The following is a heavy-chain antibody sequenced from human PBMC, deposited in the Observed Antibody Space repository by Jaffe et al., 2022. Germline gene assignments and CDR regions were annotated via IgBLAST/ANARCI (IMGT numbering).Heavy chain of an antibody. CDR2: INDDGDWT. J-gene: IGHJ5*02. CDR1: GFTFSSYT. Sequence: EVQLLEAGGGLVRPGGSLRLSCAASGFTFSSYTMSWVRQTPDKGLECVAVINDDGDWTFYAASVKGRFTISRDNFKNTVYLQMNSLQAEDTALYYCAKRRVPFGAGPGGFDPWGQGTPVTVSS. D-gene: IGHD2-15*01. V-gene: IGHV3-23*01. CDR3: AKRRVPFGAGPGGFDP.